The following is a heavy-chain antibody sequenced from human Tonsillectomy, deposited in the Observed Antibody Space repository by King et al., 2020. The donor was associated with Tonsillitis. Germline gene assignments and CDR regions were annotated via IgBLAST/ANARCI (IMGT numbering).Heavy chain of an antibody. CDR3: ANDPRGLSQLVVDYYYYYGMDV. CDR1: GFTFSSYG. Sequence: VQLVESGGGVVQPGRSLRLSCAASGFTFSSYGMHWVRQAPGKGLEWVAVISYDGSNKYYADSVKGRFTISRDNSKNTLYLQMNSLRAEDTAVYYCANDPRGLSQLVVDYYYYYGMDVWGQGTTVTVSS. V-gene: IGHV3-30*18. J-gene: IGHJ6*02. D-gene: IGHD6-6*01. CDR2: ISYDGSNK.